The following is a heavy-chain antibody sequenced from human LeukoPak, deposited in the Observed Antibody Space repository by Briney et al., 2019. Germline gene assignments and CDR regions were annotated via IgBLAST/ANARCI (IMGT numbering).Heavy chain of an antibody. CDR2: IYYSGST. Sequence: SETLSLTRTVSGGSMSSSSYYWGWIRQPPGKGLEWIGSIYYSGSTYYNPSLKSRVTISVDTSKNQFSLKLSSVTAADTAVYYCAVDYGDYQFDYWGQGTLVTVSS. J-gene: IGHJ4*02. V-gene: IGHV4-39*01. CDR1: GGSMSSSSYY. D-gene: IGHD4-17*01. CDR3: AVDYGDYQFDY.